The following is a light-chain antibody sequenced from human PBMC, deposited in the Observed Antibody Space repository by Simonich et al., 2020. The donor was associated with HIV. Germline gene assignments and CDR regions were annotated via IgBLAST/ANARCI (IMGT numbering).Light chain of an antibody. J-gene: IGKJ2*01. CDR2: AAS. CDR1: QDISNS. V-gene: IGKV1-NL1*01. Sequence: DIQMTQSPSSLSASVGDRVTITCRASQDISNSLVWYQQKPGKAPKLLLYAASRLESGVPSRFSGSGSGTDYTLTISRLEPEDFAVYYCQQYVSSPYTFGQGTKLEIK. CDR3: QQYVSSPYT.